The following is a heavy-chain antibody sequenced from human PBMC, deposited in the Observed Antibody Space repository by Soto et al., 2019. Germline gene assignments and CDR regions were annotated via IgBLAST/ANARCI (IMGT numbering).Heavy chain of an antibody. Sequence: EVQLLESGGGLVQPGGSLRLSCAASGFTFSNYAMSWVRQAPGEGLEWVSTIGRSGDITHYADTVKGRFTVSRDNSKDTLFLQMNGLRAEDTGVYFCAKPLISSWNGCFHHWGQGTLLTVSS. D-gene: IGHD6-13*01. CDR1: GFTFSNYA. J-gene: IGHJ1*01. V-gene: IGHV3-23*01. CDR3: AKPLISSWNGCFHH. CDR2: IGRSGDIT.